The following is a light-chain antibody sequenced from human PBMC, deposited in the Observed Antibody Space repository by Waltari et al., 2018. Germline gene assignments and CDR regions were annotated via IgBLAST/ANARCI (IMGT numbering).Light chain of an antibody. J-gene: IGLJ3*02. CDR3: ATWDDSLSGV. CDR2: KNN. Sequence: QSVLTQPPSASGSPGQTITISCSGSTSNIGGNDVYWYQHLPGPAPKLLIYKNNRRPSGVSERFPGSKSVTSASLAISGLRSEDEAYYYCATWDDSLSGVFGGGTKLTVL. V-gene: IGLV1-47*01. CDR1: TSNIGGND.